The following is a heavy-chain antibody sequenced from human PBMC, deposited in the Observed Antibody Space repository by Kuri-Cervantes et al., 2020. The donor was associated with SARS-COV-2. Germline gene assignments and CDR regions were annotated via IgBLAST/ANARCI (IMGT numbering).Heavy chain of an antibody. V-gene: IGHV4-34*01. CDR3: ARGRDLSSSGLKSGDY. CDR1: GGSFSGYY. Sequence: GSLRLSCAVYGGSFSGYYWSWIRQPPGKGLEWIGEINHSGSTNYNPSLKSRVTISVDTSKNQFSLKLSSVTAADTAVYYCARGRDLSSSGLKSGDYWGQGTLVTVSS. J-gene: IGHJ4*02. D-gene: IGHD6-6*01. CDR2: INHSGST.